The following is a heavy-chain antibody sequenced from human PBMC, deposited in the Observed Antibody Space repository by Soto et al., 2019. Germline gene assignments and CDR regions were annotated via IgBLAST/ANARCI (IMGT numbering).Heavy chain of an antibody. CDR3: ARGDREDILVVVGARPGEYGTDI. CDR2: IAHDGSNA. D-gene: IGHD2-15*01. CDR1: GFTFRNHA. Sequence: QVQLVESGGGVVQPGGSLRLSCAASGFTFRNHAMHWVRQAPGKGLECLAVIAHDGSNAFYRDSVKGRFTVSRDNSKNTLYLYMNGLRSEDTGVYYCARGDREDILVVVGARPGEYGTDIWGQGTTVIASS. V-gene: IGHV3-30-3*01. J-gene: IGHJ6*02.